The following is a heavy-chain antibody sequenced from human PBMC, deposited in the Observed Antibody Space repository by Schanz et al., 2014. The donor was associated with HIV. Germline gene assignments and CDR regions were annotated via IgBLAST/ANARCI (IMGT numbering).Heavy chain of an antibody. V-gene: IGHV3-23*01. J-gene: IGHJ4*02. CDR3: AKAKGSYSATTFYFDF. CDR1: GFTFSDFS. CDR2: ISESGGRS. Sequence: QVLESGGGLVQTGGSLRLSCVASGFTFSDFSMNWVRRAPGKGLEWVSSISESGGRSYYADSVNGRFTISRDNSKNTLSLHMNSLRVEDTAVYYCAKAKGSYSATTFYFDFWGQGTLVTVSS. D-gene: IGHD1-26*01.